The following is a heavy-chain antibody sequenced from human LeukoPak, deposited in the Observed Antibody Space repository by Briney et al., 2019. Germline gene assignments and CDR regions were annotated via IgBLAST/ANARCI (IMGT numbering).Heavy chain of an antibody. V-gene: IGHV1-8*01. CDR2: MNPNSGNT. CDR3: ARGYSSGWGYYYYGMDV. J-gene: IGHJ6*02. Sequence: ASVRVSCKASGYTFTSYDINRVRQAPGHGLEWMGWMNPNSGNTGYAQKFQGRVTMTRNTSISTAYMELSSLRSEDTAVYYCARGYSSGWGYYYYGMDVWGQGTTVTVSS. D-gene: IGHD6-19*01. CDR1: GYTFTSYD.